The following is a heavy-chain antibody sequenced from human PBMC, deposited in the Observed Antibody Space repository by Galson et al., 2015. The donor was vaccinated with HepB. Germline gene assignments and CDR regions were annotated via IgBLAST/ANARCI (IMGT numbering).Heavy chain of an antibody. Sequence: SLRLSCAASGFTFSSSGMTWVRQIPGKGLEWVSAISSSGGSKHYAASVKGRFTVSRDNSRNTLYLQMSSLSAEDTAVYYCANGLPSELPFDHRGQGTRLTVSS. J-gene: IGHJ4*02. CDR3: ANGLPSELPFDH. D-gene: IGHD1-26*01. V-gene: IGHV3-23*01. CDR2: ISSSGGSK. CDR1: GFTFSSSG.